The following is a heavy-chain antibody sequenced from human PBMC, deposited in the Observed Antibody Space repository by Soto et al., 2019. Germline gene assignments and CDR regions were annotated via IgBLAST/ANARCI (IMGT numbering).Heavy chain of an antibody. D-gene: IGHD3-22*01. V-gene: IGHV4-61*08. J-gene: IGHJ4*02. CDR3: ARMNYYDTSGYPFDY. Sequence: SETLSLTCTVSGGSISSDDYYWSWIRQPPGKGLEWIGYIYFRGTTNYNPSLKSRVTMSADTSKNQFSLKLNSVTAADTAVYYCARMNYYDTSGYPFDYWGQGMMVTVSS. CDR1: GGSISSDDYY. CDR2: IYFRGTT.